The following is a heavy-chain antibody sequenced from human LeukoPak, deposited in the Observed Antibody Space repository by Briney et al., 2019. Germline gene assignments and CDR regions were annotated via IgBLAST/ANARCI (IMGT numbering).Heavy chain of an antibody. CDR1: GGSISSYY. CDR2: IYTSGST. CDR3: AREPGIAAAGAFHGAFDI. V-gene: IGHV4-4*07. Sequence: PSETLSLTCTVSGGSISSYYWCWIRQPAGKGLEWIGRIYTSGSTNYNPSLKSRVTMSVDTSKNQFSLKLTSVTAADTAVYYCAREPGIAAAGAFHGAFDIWGQGTMVTVSS. J-gene: IGHJ3*02. D-gene: IGHD6-13*01.